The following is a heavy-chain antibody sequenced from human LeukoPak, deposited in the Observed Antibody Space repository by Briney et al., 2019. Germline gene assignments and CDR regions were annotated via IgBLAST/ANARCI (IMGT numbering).Heavy chain of an antibody. D-gene: IGHD6-19*01. CDR3: AKDLIPYSSGWTYWYFDL. Sequence: PGGSLRLSCAASGFTFSSYGMHWVRQAPGKGLEWVAFIRYDGSNKYYADSVKGRFTISRDNSKNTLYLQMNSLRAEDTAVYYCAKDLIPYSSGWTYWYFDLWGRGTLVTVSS. J-gene: IGHJ2*01. CDR2: IRYDGSNK. CDR1: GFTFSSYG. V-gene: IGHV3-30*02.